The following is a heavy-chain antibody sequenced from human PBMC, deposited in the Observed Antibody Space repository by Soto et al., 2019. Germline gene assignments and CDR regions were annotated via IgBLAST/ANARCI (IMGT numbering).Heavy chain of an antibody. V-gene: IGHV4-31*03. D-gene: IGHD6-13*01. CDR3: ARDIRRWGEQLGRNYGMDV. CDR2: IYYSGST. Sequence: QVQLQESGPGLVKPSQTLSLTCTVSGGSISSGGYYWSWIRQHPGKGLEWIGYIYYSGSTYYNPSLKSRVTISVDTSKNQFSLKLSSVTAADTAVYYCARDIRRWGEQLGRNYGMDVWGQGTTVTVSS. J-gene: IGHJ6*02. CDR1: GGSISSGGYY.